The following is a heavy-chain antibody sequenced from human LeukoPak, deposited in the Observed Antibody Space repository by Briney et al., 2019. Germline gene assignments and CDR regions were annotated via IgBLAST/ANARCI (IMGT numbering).Heavy chain of an antibody. J-gene: IGHJ3*02. V-gene: IGHV3-23*01. CDR2: ISGSGGST. CDR3: AKGGSVGATPSDAFDT. D-gene: IGHD1-26*01. Sequence: GGSLRLSCAASGFTFSSYAMSWVRQAPGKGLEWVSAISGSGGSTYYADSVKGRFTISRDNSKNTLYLQMNSLRAEDTAVYYCAKGGSVGATPSDAFDTWGQGTMVTVSS. CDR1: GFTFSSYA.